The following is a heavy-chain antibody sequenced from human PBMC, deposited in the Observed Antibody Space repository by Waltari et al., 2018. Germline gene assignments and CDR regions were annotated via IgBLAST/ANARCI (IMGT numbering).Heavy chain of an antibody. D-gene: IGHD2-2*01. Sequence: EVQLLESGGGLVQPGGSLRLSCAASGFTFSSYAMSWVRQAPGKGLEWVSATRGCGGSTSYADSVEGRFTISSANSKNKLYLQMTSRRVEDTAVYYCARMGHIVVVPAAIDYWGPGTLVTVSS. V-gene: IGHV3-23*01. CDR3: ARMGHIVVVPAAIDY. J-gene: IGHJ4*02. CDR2: TRGCGGST. CDR1: GFTFSSYA.